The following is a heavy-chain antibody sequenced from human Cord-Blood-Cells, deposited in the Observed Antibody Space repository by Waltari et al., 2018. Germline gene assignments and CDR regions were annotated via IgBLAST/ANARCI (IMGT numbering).Heavy chain of an antibody. Sequence: EVQLVESGGGLVKPGGSLRLSCAASGFTFRNAWMSWVRQAPGKGLKGVGRMKSRTDGGTTGDAASVKVRVTISRDDSKNTRDLQMNSRKTEDTAVYYCTTDPSGAFEIWGQGTMVTVSS. V-gene: IGHV3-15*01. D-gene: IGHD6-25*01. CDR3: TTDPSGAFEI. CDR2: MKSRTDGGTT. CDR1: GFTFRNAW. J-gene: IGHJ3*02.